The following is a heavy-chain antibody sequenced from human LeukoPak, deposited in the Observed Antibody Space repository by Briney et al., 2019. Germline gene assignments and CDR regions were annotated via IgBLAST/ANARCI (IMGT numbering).Heavy chain of an antibody. CDR1: GGSISSYY. D-gene: IGHD2-2*01. Sequence: PSETLSLTCTVSGGSISSYYWSWIRQPPGKGLEWIGYIYYSGSTNYNPSLKSRVTISVDTSKNQFSLKLSSVTAADTAVYYCARGPVVPAALRAFDIWGQGTMVTVSS. CDR2: IYYSGST. J-gene: IGHJ3*02. CDR3: ARGPVVPAALRAFDI. V-gene: IGHV4-59*12.